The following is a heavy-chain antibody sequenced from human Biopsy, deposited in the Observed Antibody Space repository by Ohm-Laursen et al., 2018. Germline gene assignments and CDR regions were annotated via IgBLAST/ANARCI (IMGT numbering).Heavy chain of an antibody. V-gene: IGHV4-34*01. J-gene: IGHJ4*02. Sequence: SDTLSLTCAVYGGSFSGSYWTWIRQPPGKGLEWLGEMSHSGSTNHNPSLKSLVTISMDTSKNQFSLKLNSVTAADTAVYYCARWEVGYSANDLRFDYWGQGTLVTVSS. CDR2: MSHSGST. CDR1: GGSFSGSY. D-gene: IGHD5-12*01. CDR3: ARWEVGYSANDLRFDY.